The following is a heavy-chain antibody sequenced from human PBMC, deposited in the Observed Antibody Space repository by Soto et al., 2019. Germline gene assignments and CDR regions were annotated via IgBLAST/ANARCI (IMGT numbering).Heavy chain of an antibody. CDR1: GGSFSGYY. Sequence: SETLSLTCAVYGGSFSGYYWSWIRQPPGKGLEWIGEINHSGSTNYNPSLKSRVTISVDTSKNQFSLKLSSVTAADTAVYYCARGLVAVAGDMDVWGKGTTVTVSS. CDR2: INHSGST. CDR3: ARGLVAVAGDMDV. V-gene: IGHV4-34*01. J-gene: IGHJ6*03. D-gene: IGHD6-19*01.